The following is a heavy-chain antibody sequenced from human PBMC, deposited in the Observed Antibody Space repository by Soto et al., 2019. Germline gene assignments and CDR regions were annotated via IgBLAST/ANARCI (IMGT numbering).Heavy chain of an antibody. D-gene: IGHD3-10*02. Sequence: GGSLRLSCAASGFTFSSYAMHWVRQAPGKGLEWVAVISYDGSNKYYADSVKGRFTISRDNSKNTLYLQMNSLRAEDTAVYYCARGLGSGSYYNPKSYFDYWGQGTLVTVSS. CDR1: GFTFSSYA. J-gene: IGHJ4*02. CDR2: ISYDGSNK. V-gene: IGHV3-30-3*01. CDR3: ARGLGSGSYYNPKSYFDY.